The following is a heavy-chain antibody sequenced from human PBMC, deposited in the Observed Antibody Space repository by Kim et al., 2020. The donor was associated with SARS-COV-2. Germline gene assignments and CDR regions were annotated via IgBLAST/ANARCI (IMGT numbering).Heavy chain of an antibody. CDR1: GFTFSNAW. Sequence: GGSLRLSCAASGFTFSNAWMSWVRQAPGKGLEWVGRIKSKTDGGTTDYAAPVKGRFTISRDDSKNTLYLQMNSLKTEDTAVYYCTTDFYGQIYYYYGMDVWGQGTTVTVSS. V-gene: IGHV3-15*01. CDR3: TTDFYGQIYYYYGMDV. CDR2: IKSKTDGGTT. D-gene: IGHD3-16*01. J-gene: IGHJ6*02.